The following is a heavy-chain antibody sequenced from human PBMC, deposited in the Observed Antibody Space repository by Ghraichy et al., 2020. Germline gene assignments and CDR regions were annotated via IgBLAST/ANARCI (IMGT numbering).Heavy chain of an antibody. D-gene: IGHD2-21*01. CDR1: GVTFSEAW. Sequence: GGSLRLSCTVSGVTFSEAWMSWVRQAPGKGLEWIGFIKSKSEGGTLDHAAPLKGRFTISRDDSSNTLFLQMNGLKSEDTAVYYCATDSRDRRMIDYYFYYMDVWGKGTTVTVSS. CDR2: IKSKSEGGTL. J-gene: IGHJ6*03. CDR3: ATDSRDRRMIDYYFYYMDV. V-gene: IGHV3-15*01.